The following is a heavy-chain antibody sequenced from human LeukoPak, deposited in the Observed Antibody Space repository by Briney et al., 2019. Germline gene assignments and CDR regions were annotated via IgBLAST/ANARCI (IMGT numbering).Heavy chain of an antibody. Sequence: SETLSLTCTVSGGSISSYYWSWIRQPPGKGLEWIGYIYYSGSTNYNPSLKSRVTVSVDTSKNQFSLRLSSVTAADAAVYYCARVQGSGWYPYWGQGTLVTVSS. D-gene: IGHD6-19*01. CDR3: ARVQGSGWYPY. V-gene: IGHV4-59*12. CDR2: IYYSGST. CDR1: GGSISSYY. J-gene: IGHJ4*02.